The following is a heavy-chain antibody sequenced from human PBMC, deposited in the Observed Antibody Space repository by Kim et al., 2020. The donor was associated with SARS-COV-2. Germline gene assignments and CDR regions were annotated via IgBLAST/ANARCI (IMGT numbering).Heavy chain of an antibody. D-gene: IGHD4-17*01. V-gene: IGHV4-4*02. Sequence: SETLSLTCAVSGGSISSSNWWSWVRQPPGKGLEWIGEIYHSGSTNYNPSLKSRVTISVDKSKNQFSLKLSSVTAADTAVYYCARSEGPTTVTPYFGYWGQGTLVTVSS. CDR3: ARSEGPTTVTPYFGY. CDR1: GGSISSSNW. J-gene: IGHJ4*02. CDR2: IYHSGST.